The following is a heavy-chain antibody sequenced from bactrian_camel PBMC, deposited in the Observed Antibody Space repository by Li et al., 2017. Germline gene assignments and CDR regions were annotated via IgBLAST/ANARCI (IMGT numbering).Heavy chain of an antibody. Sequence: HVQLVESGGGSVQAGGSLTLSCAAGRYTYKRNCMGWFRQRPGMDREGVAVLWIGGATTTYADSVKGRFIITRDKAKDLVYLQMNGLQPEDTGVYYCAADQLYGTCRDVLDFPARGQGTQVTVS. D-gene: IGHD6*01. CDR2: LWIGGATT. V-gene: IGHV3S1*01. J-gene: IGHJ4*01. CDR1: RYTYKRNC. CDR3: AADQLYGTCRDVLDFPA.